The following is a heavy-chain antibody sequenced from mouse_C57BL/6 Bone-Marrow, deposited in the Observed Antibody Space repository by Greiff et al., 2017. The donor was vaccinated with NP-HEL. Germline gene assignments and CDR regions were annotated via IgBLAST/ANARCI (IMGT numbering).Heavy chain of an antibody. J-gene: IGHJ4*01. V-gene: IGHV1-22*01. CDR3: ARNIYYYGSSPVAMDY. D-gene: IGHD1-1*01. CDR1: GYTFTDYN. CDR2: INPNNGGT. Sequence: EVQLQQSGPELVKPGASVKMSCKASGYTFTDYNMHWVKQSHGKSLEWIGYINPNNGGTSYNQKFKGKATLTVNKDSSTAYMALRSLTSDDSAVYYCARNIYYYGSSPVAMDYWGQGTSVTVSS.